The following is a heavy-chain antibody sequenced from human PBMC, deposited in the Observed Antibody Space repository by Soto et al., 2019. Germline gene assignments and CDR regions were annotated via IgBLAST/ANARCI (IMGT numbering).Heavy chain of an antibody. V-gene: IGHV3-64D*06. CDR1: GFIFSEST. D-gene: IGHD2-15*01. Sequence: QPGGSLRLSCSASGFIFSESTIYWVRQVPGKGLEAISAVSTSGRSTYYADSVKDRFTISRDNSKNTLFLQMGSLRPEDTAIYYCVKQAHGLDGVAFDYWGQGTKVTVSS. CDR3: VKQAHGLDGVAFDY. CDR2: VSTSGRST. J-gene: IGHJ4*02.